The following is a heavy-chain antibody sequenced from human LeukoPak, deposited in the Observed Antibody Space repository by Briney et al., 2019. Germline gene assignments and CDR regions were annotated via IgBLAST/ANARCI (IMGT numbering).Heavy chain of an antibody. CDR1: GFTFSSYW. Sequence: GGSLRLSCAASGFTFSSYWMHWLRQAPGKGPVWVSRINSDGSSTNYADSVKGRFTISRDNAKNTLYLQMNSLRVEDTAVYYCARALYYSNYLGYWGQGTLVSVSS. CDR2: INSDGSST. CDR3: ARALYYSNYLGY. J-gene: IGHJ4*02. V-gene: IGHV3-74*01. D-gene: IGHD2-2*01.